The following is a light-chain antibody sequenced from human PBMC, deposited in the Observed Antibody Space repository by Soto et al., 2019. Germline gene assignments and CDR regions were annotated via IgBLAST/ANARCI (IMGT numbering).Light chain of an antibody. CDR3: QQYRT. CDR1: HSVNSNY. CDR2: GAS. V-gene: IGKV3-20*01. Sequence: EPVLTQSRVTLHLSPGEPATLAYSASHSVNSNYLDWDQQKPGQALKILTNGASSRATGIRGRLRGSGSRTDFSLAMGKHEPEDFAVYDCQQYRTFGQGTKVDIK. J-gene: IGKJ1*01.